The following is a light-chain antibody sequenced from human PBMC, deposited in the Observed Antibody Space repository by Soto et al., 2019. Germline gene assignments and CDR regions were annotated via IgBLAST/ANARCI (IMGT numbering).Light chain of an antibody. Sequence: QSALTQLRSVSGSPGQSVTISCTGTSSDVGGYNSVAWYQQKPGEAPKLLLYSVTKRPSGVPDRFSGSKSGNMASLIISGLQAEDEADYYCCSYAGSSTNYVFGTGTKVTVL. CDR1: SSDVGGYNS. V-gene: IGLV2-11*01. CDR2: SVT. CDR3: CSYAGSSTNYV. J-gene: IGLJ1*01.